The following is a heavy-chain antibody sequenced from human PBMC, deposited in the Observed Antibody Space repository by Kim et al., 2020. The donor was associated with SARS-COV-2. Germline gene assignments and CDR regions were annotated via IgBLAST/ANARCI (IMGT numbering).Heavy chain of an antibody. Sequence: ASVKVSCKVSGYTLTDLSMHWVRQAPGKGLEWMGGFDPEDGETIYAQKFQGRVTMTEDTSTDTAYMELSSLRSEDTAVYYCATVFAIFRVVPPDYWGQGTLDTVSS. D-gene: IGHD3-3*01. CDR1: GYTLTDLS. CDR2: FDPEDGET. V-gene: IGHV1-24*01. CDR3: ATVFAIFRVVPPDY. J-gene: IGHJ4*02.